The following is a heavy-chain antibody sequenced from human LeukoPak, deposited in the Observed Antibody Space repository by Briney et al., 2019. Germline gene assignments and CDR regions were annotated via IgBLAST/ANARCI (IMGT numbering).Heavy chain of an antibody. D-gene: IGHD4-17*01. CDR2: IYHSGST. CDR3: ARESHHGDYDV. CDR1: GGSFSGYY. J-gene: IGHJ4*02. Sequence: SETLSLTCAVYGGSFSGYYWSWIRQPPGKGLEWIGSIYHSGSTYYNPSLKSRVTISVDTSKNQFSLKLSSVTAADTAVYYCARESHHGDYDVGGQGTLVTVSS. V-gene: IGHV4-34*01.